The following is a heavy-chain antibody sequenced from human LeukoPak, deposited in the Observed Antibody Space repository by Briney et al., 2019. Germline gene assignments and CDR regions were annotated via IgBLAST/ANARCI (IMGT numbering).Heavy chain of an antibody. CDR1: GGSISSGGYY. CDR2: IYYSGST. D-gene: IGHD3-10*01. V-gene: IGHV4-31*03. Sequence: SQTLSLTCTASGGSISSGGYYWSWIRQPPGKGLEWIGYIYYSGSTYYNPSLKSRVTISVDTSKNQFSLKLSSVTAADTAVYYCARSWGDYYGSGSYYLDYWGQGTLVTVSS. J-gene: IGHJ4*02. CDR3: ARSWGDYYGSGSYYLDY.